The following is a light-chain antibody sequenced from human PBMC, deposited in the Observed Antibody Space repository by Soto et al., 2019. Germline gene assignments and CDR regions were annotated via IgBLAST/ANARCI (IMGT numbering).Light chain of an antibody. CDR1: QTLSNSF. J-gene: IGKJ4*01. CDR2: DTS. CDR3: QQELT. V-gene: IGKV3D-20*02. Sequence: EIVLTQSPGTLSLSPGERATLSCRASQTLSNSFIAWYQQKPGQAPRLLIYDTSSRATGVPDRYSASGSGTDFTLTISRLEPEDFAVFLCQQELTFGGGTKVDI.